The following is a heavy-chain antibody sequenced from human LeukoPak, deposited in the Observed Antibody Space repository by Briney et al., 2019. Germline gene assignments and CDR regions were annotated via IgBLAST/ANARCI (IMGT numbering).Heavy chain of an antibody. CDR2: LYHSGNT. V-gene: IGHV4-38-2*02. CDR3: ARELHSGSYYFDY. CDR1: GYSISNAYY. D-gene: IGHD1-26*01. Sequence: SETLSLTCTVSGYSISNAYYWGWTRQPPGKGLEWIGSLYHSGNTYYNPSLKSRVTTSVDTSKNRFSLKLTSVTAADTAVYYCARELHSGSYYFDYWGQGTLVTVSS. J-gene: IGHJ4*02.